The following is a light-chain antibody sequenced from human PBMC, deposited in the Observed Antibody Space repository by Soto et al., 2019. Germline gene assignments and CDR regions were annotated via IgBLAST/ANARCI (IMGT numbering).Light chain of an antibody. CDR1: ESISDW. CDR2: KAS. Sequence: DIQMTQSPSTLSASVGDRVTITCRASESISDWLAWYQQKPGKAPKLLIQKASSLKSGVPSRFSGSGSGTEFTLTIGSLQPGDFATYYCQQYNVYPLTFGQGTQVEVK. J-gene: IGKJ1*01. CDR3: QQYNVYPLT. V-gene: IGKV1-5*03.